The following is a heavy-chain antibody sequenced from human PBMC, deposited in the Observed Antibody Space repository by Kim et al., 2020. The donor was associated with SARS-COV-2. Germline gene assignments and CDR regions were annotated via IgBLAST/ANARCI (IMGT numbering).Heavy chain of an antibody. D-gene: IGHD6-19*01. CDR2: IYYSGST. CDR1: GGSVSSGSYY. J-gene: IGHJ6*02. V-gene: IGHV4-61*01. Sequence: SETLSLTCTVSGGSVSSGSYYWSWIRQPPGKGLEWIGYIYYSGSTNYNPSLKSRVTISVDTSKNQFSLKLSSVTAADTAVYYCARGVAGTLFYYYYGMDVWGQGTTVTVSS. CDR3: ARGVAGTLFYYYYGMDV.